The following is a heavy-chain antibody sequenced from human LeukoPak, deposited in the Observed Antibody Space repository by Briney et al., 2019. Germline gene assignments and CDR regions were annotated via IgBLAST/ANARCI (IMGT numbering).Heavy chain of an antibody. J-gene: IGHJ6*02. Sequence: SETLSLTCAVYGGSFSGYYWSWIRQPPGKGLEWIGEINHSGSTNYNPSLKSRVTISVDTSKNQFSLKLSSVTAADTAVYYCARGYDFWSGYRPASNYCGMDVWGQGTTVTVSS. D-gene: IGHD3-3*01. CDR2: INHSGST. CDR1: GGSFSGYY. CDR3: ARGYDFWSGYRPASNYCGMDV. V-gene: IGHV4-34*01.